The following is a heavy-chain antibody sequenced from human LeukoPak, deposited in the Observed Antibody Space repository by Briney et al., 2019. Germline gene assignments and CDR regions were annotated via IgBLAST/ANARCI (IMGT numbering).Heavy chain of an antibody. V-gene: IGHV4-39*07. CDR1: GGSIRSRHYY. D-gene: IGHD5-24*01. Sequence: MPSETLSLTCTVSGGSIRSRHYYWSWVRQSPGKGLEWIGSIHDSGSTSFNPSLERRASGSVDTSKNQFSLTLTSVTAADTAVYYCVREGEMPLDYWGPGTQVTVSS. CDR3: VREGEMPLDY. CDR2: IHDSGST. J-gene: IGHJ4*02.